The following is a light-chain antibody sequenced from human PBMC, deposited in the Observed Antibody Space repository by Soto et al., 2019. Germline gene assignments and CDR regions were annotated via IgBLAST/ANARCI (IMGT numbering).Light chain of an antibody. Sequence: EIVLTQSPGTLSLSPGERATLCCRASQSVSSSFLAWYQQKVGQAPRLLIYGASSRATGIPDRFSGSGSGTDFTLTISRLEPEDFAVYYCQQYGSSPRTFGQGTQVEIK. J-gene: IGKJ1*01. V-gene: IGKV3-20*01. CDR1: QSVSSSF. CDR2: GAS. CDR3: QQYGSSPRT.